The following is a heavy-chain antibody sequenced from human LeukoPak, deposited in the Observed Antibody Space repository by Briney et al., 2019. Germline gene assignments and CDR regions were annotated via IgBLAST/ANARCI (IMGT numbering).Heavy chain of an antibody. Sequence: GGSLRLSCAASGFTFSSYAMHWVRQAPGKGLEWVAVISYDGSNKYYADSVKGRFTISRDNSKNTLYLQMNSLRAEDTAVYYCARSGGWLLLRLDYWGQGTLVTVSS. V-gene: IGHV3-30*04. CDR2: ISYDGSNK. CDR1: GFTFSSYA. J-gene: IGHJ4*02. CDR3: ARSGGWLLLRLDY. D-gene: IGHD3-22*01.